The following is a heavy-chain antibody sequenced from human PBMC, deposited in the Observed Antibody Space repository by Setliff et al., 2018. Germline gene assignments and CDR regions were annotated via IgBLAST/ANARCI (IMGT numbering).Heavy chain of an antibody. Sequence: GGSLRLPCAVSGFTFRSYEMNWVRQTPVKGLEWVSYIHSGGSKVYYADSVKGRFTISRDNAKNTLSLQMNSLRAEDTAVYYCARGPWKHSAYYYYYYMDVWGKGTTVTVSS. CDR2: IHSGGSKV. D-gene: IGHD1-1*01. CDR3: ARGPWKHSAYYYYYYMDV. J-gene: IGHJ6*03. CDR1: GFTFRSYE. V-gene: IGHV3-48*03.